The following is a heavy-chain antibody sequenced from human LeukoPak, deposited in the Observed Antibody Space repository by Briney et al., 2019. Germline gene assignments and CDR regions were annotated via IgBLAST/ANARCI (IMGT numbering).Heavy chain of an antibody. J-gene: IGHJ5*02. CDR1: GYTFTSYD. Sequence: ASVKVSCKASGYTFTSYDINWVRQATGQGLEWMGWMNPNSGNTGYAQKFQGRVTMTRNTSISTAYMELSSLRPEDTAVYYCARGYDSSGYANWFDPWGQGTLVTVSS. CDR3: ARGYDSSGYANWFDP. D-gene: IGHD3-22*01. V-gene: IGHV1-8*01. CDR2: MNPNSGNT.